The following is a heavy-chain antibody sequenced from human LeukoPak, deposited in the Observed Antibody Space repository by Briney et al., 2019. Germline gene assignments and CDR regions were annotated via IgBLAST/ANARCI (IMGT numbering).Heavy chain of an antibody. V-gene: IGHV4-34*12. CDR1: GGSFSGYY. Sequence: SETLSLTCAVYGGSFSGYYWSWIRQPPGKGLEWIGEIIHSGSSNYNPSLKSRVAISEDTTKNQLYMNLSSVTAADTALYYCDIGEVAGDYFQHWGQGNLVTVSS. CDR3: DIGEVAGDYFQH. CDR2: IIHSGSS. J-gene: IGHJ1*01. D-gene: IGHD6-19*01.